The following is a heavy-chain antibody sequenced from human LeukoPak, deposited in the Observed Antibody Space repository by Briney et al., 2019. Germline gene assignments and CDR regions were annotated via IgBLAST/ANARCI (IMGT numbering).Heavy chain of an antibody. J-gene: IGHJ4*02. Sequence: MPGGSLRLSCAASGFTFSSYSMNWVRQAPGKGLEWVSSISSSSSYIYYADSVKGRFTISRDNAKNSLYLQMNSLRAEDTAVYYCARDPMATIGDYFDYWGQGTLVTVSS. D-gene: IGHD5-24*01. CDR3: ARDPMATIGDYFDY. CDR2: ISSSSSYI. CDR1: GFTFSSYS. V-gene: IGHV3-21*01.